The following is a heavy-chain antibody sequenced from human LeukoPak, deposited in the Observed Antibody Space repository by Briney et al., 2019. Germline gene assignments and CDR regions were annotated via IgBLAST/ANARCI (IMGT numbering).Heavy chain of an antibody. Sequence: GGSLRLSCAASGFTFSSHAMSWVRQAPGKGLEWVSGISGSGGSTHYTDSVKGRFTISRDSSKNTLNLQMISLRAEDTAVYYCAKHSSGWYNDAFDKWGQGTMVTVSS. CDR1: GFTFSSHA. J-gene: IGHJ3*02. CDR3: AKHSSGWYNDAFDK. D-gene: IGHD6-19*01. V-gene: IGHV3-23*01. CDR2: ISGSGGST.